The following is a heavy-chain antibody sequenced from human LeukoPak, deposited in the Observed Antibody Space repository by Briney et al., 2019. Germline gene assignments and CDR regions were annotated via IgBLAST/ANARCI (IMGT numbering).Heavy chain of an antibody. D-gene: IGHD5-24*01. CDR2: IYYSRIT. V-gene: IGHV4-39*01. J-gene: IGHJ2*01. CDR1: VGSIISSSYY. Sequence: SETLSLTCTVSVGSIISSSYYWGWIRQPPGKGLDWIGRIYYSRITYYNPSLKSTVTISVDTSKTQSSLKLSSVTAADPAVYYCATRRDGYNTLAWYFDLWGRGTLVTVSP. CDR3: ATRRDGYNTLAWYFDL.